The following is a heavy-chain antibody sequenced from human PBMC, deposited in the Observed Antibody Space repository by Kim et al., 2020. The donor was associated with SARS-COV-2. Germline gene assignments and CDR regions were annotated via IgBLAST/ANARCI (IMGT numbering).Heavy chain of an antibody. D-gene: IGHD3-10*01. Sequence: ANTAQGRFTISRDNSKNTLYLQMNSLRAEDTAVYYCARTLVLSGYYGMDVWGQGTTVTVSS. V-gene: IGHV3-33*01. CDR3: ARTLVLSGYYGMDV. J-gene: IGHJ6*02.